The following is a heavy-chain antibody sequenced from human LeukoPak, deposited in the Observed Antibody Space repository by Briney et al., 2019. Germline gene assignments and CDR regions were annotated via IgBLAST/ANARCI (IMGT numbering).Heavy chain of an antibody. Sequence: ASVKVSCKASGYTFTSYYMHWVRQAPGRGLEWMGIINPSGGSTSYAQKFQGRVTMTRDTSTSTVYMELSSLRSEDTAVYYCARDGGYCSGDSCSTYYYYGMDVWGKGTTVTVSS. CDR3: ARDGGYCSGDSCSTYYYYGMDV. CDR1: GYTFTSYY. CDR2: INPSGGST. V-gene: IGHV1-46*01. J-gene: IGHJ6*04. D-gene: IGHD2-15*01.